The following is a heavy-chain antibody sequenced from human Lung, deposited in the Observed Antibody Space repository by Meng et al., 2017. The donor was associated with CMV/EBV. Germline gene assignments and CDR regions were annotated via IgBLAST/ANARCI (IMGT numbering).Heavy chain of an antibody. D-gene: IGHD3-16*01. CDR2: ISTRSSYI. V-gene: IGHV3-21*01. Sequence: GESLKISCAASGFTFSSYTMNWVRQAPGKGLEWVSSISTRSSYIYYADSVKGRFTVSRDNAKKSLYLQMNSLRAEDTAVYYCGGHNYLWESHPLDYWGQGTXVTVAS. J-gene: IGHJ4*02. CDR1: GFTFSSYT. CDR3: GGHNYLWESHPLDY.